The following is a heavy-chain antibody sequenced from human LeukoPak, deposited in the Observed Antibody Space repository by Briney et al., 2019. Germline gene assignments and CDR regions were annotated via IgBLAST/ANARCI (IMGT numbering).Heavy chain of an antibody. CDR3: ARDKSGYSYGLTPHY. CDR1: GYTFTGYY. V-gene: IGHV1-69*13. Sequence: SVKVSCKASGYTFTGYYMHWVRQAPGQGLEWMGGIIPIFGTANYAQKFQGRVTITADESTSTAYMELSSLRSEDTAVYYCARDKSGYSYGLTPHYWGQGTLVTVSS. J-gene: IGHJ4*02. CDR2: IIPIFGTA. D-gene: IGHD5-18*01.